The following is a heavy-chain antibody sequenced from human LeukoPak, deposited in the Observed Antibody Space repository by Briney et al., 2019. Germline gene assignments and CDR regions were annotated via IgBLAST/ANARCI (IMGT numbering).Heavy chain of an antibody. CDR2: IYNTGSS. CDR1: GSSVSSDS. CDR3: ARLGKMNLVRGTFWYFDL. D-gene: IGHD3-10*01. V-gene: IGHV4-59*08. Sequence: PSETLSLTCTVSGSSVSSDSWNWIRQSPGRGLEFIGYIYNTGSSNHNPSLKNRVTISLDKSKGQLSLELSSVTAADTAIYYCARLGKMNLVRGTFWYFDLWGRGTLVTVSS. J-gene: IGHJ2*01.